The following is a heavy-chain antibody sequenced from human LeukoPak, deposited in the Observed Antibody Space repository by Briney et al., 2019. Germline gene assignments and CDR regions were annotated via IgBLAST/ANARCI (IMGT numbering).Heavy chain of an antibody. D-gene: IGHD3-22*01. Sequence: GGSLRLSCAAPGFTFSSYWMSWVRQAPGKGLEWVANIKQDGSEKYYVDSVKGRFTISRDNAKNSLYLQMNSLRAEDTAVYYCAREGFAYDSSGYHPIGAFDIWGQGTMVTVSS. CDR3: AREGFAYDSSGYHPIGAFDI. CDR2: IKQDGSEK. CDR1: GFTFSSYW. V-gene: IGHV3-7*01. J-gene: IGHJ3*02.